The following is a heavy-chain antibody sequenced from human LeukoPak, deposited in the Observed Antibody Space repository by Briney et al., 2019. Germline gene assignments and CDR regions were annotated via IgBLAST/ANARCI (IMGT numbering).Heavy chain of an antibody. CDR2: ISSSSSDI. D-gene: IGHD6-6*01. CDR1: GFTLSTYT. CDR3: ARDRTAAWTDDAFDI. J-gene: IGHJ3*02. V-gene: IGHV3-21*01. Sequence: PGGSLRLSCAASGFTLSTYTMNWVRQAPGKGLEWVSCISSSSSDIYYADSVKGRFTISRDNAKNSLYLQMNSLRAEDTAVYYCARDRTAAWTDDAFDIWGQGTMVTVSS.